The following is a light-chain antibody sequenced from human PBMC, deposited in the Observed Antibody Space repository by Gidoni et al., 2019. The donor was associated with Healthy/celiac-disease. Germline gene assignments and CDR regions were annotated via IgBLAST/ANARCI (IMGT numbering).Light chain of an antibody. Sequence: DIQMTQSPSSLSASVGDRVTITCQASQDISNYLNWYQQKPGKAPKLLIYDASNLETGVPSSFSGSGSGTDFTFTISSLQPEDIATYYCQQYDNPFTFXPXTKVDIK. CDR1: QDISNY. CDR2: DAS. J-gene: IGKJ3*01. V-gene: IGKV1-33*01. CDR3: QQYDNPFT.